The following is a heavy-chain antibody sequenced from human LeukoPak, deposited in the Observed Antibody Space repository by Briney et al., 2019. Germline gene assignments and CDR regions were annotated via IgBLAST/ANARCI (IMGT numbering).Heavy chain of an antibody. CDR1: GFTFSSFA. Sequence: GGSLRLSCAASGFTFSSFAMSWVRQAPGQGLEWVSAISDNSGDTYYADSVKGRFTISRDNSENTLYLQMNSLRAEDTALYYCSNGRTSSGTLQHDYWGQGTLVTVSS. J-gene: IGHJ4*02. D-gene: IGHD6-19*01. CDR2: ISDNSGDT. V-gene: IGHV3-23*01. CDR3: SNGRTSSGTLQHDY.